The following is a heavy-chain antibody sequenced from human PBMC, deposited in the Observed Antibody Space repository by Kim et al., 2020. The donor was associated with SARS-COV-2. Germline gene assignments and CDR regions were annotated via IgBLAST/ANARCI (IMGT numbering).Heavy chain of an antibody. J-gene: IGHJ4*02. V-gene: IGHV3-49*04. D-gene: IGHD6-6*01. Sequence: GGSLRLSCTASGFTFGDYAMSWVRQAPGKGLEWVGFIRSKAYGGTTEYAASVKGRFTISRDDSKSIAYLQMNSLKTEDTAVYYCTSGLSIAARVPVCLSFCDEPTIDYWGQGTLVTVSS. CDR3: TSGLSIAARVPVCLSFCDEPTIDY. CDR2: IRSKAYGGTT. CDR1: GFTFGDYA.